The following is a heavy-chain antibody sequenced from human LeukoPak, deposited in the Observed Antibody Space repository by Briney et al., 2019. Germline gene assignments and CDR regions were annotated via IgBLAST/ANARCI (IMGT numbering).Heavy chain of an antibody. D-gene: IGHD3/OR15-3a*01. V-gene: IGHV3-48*03. CDR1: GFTFSSYE. J-gene: IGHJ6*03. Sequence: GGSLRLSCAASGFTFSSYEMNWVRQAPGKGLEWVSYISSSGSTIYYADSVKGRFTISRDNAKNSLYLQMNSLRAEDTAFYYCTTVSRGLGYYYYMDVWGKGTTVTVSS. CDR2: ISSSGSTI. CDR3: TTVSRGLGYYYYMDV.